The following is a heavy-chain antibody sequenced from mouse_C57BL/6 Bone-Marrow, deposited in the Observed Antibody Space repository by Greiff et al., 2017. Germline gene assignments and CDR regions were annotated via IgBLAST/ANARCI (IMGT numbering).Heavy chain of an antibody. J-gene: IGHJ2*01. CDR1: GYTFTDYE. Sequence: QVQLQQSGAELVRPGASVTLSCKASGYTFTDYEMHWVKQTPVHGLEWIGAIDPETGGTAYNQKFKGKAILTADKSSSTAYMELRSLTSEDSADYYGTRVGYDGYDERDYWGQGTTLTVSS. CDR3: TRVGYDGYDERDY. D-gene: IGHD2-3*01. CDR2: IDPETGGT. V-gene: IGHV1-15*01.